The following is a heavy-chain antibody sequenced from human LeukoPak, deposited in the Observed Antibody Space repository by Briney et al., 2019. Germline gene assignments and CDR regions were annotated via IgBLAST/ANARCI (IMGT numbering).Heavy chain of an antibody. Sequence: PSETLSLTCSVSGGSISDYYWSWIRQPPGKGLEWIGYIYYSGTTNCNPSLKSRVAISLDTSKNQFSLKLSSVTAADTAVYYCVRDKGDVTRASSERFDYWGQGTLVTVSS. CDR2: IYYSGTT. V-gene: IGHV4-59*01. J-gene: IGHJ4*02. D-gene: IGHD4-17*01. CDR3: VRDKGDVTRASSERFDY. CDR1: GGSISDYY.